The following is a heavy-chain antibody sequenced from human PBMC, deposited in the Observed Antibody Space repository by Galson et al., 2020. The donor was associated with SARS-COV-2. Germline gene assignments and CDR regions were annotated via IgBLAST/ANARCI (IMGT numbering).Heavy chain of an antibody. Sequence: ASVKVSCKASGYTFTSYAMNWVRQAPGQGLEWMGWINTNTGNPTYAQGFTGRFVFSLDTSVSTAYLQISSLKAEDTAVYYCARDGIAVAGIVYYYYYMDVWGKGTTVTVSS. V-gene: IGHV7-4-1*02. CDR2: INTNTGNP. D-gene: IGHD6-19*01. CDR3: ARDGIAVAGIVYYYYYMDV. J-gene: IGHJ6*03. CDR1: GYTFTSYA.